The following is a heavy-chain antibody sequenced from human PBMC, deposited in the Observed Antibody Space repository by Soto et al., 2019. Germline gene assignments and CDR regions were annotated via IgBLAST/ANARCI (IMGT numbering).Heavy chain of an antibody. J-gene: IGHJ4*02. D-gene: IGHD5-12*01. V-gene: IGHV4-30-2*01. CDR2: IYHSGST. Sequence: PSETLSLTCAVSGGSISSGGYSWSWIRQPPGKGLEWIGYIYHSGSTYYNPSLKSRVTISVDTSKNQFSLKLSSVTAADTAVYYCASFPSGGYLSETGFDYWGQGTLVTVSS. CDR3: ASFPSGGYLSETGFDY. CDR1: GGSISSGGYS.